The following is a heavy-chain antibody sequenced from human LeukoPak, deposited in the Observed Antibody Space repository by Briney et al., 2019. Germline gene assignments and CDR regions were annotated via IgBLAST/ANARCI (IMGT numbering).Heavy chain of an antibody. Sequence: SETLSLTCTVSGLTLSSYYWSWVGQPPGKGLEWIGYIYYSGSTNYNPSLKSRVTISVDTSKNQFSLKLSSVTAADTAVYYCASLYYNPSLKSRVTISVETSTQRQLIRLSAVRTAQPERHDHGSVVVCEAGYKKNAGVDYWGQGTMVTVSS. D-gene: IGHD2-8*01. CDR2: IYYSGST. CDR1: GLTLSSYY. CDR3: ASLYYNPSLKSRVTISVETSTQRQLIRLSAVRTAQPERHDHGSVVVCEAGYKKNAGVDY. J-gene: IGHJ3*01. V-gene: IGHV4-59*01.